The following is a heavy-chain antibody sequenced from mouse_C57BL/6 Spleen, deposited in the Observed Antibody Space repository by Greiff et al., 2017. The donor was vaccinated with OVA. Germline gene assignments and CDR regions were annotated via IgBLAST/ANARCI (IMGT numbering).Heavy chain of an antibody. V-gene: IGHV14-4*01. D-gene: IGHD1-1*01. J-gene: IGHJ4*01. CDR2: IDPENGDT. CDR3: TTSSSRDYAMDY. Sequence: VQLQQSGAELVRPGASVKLSCTASGFNIKDDYMHWVKQRPEQGLEWIGWIDPENGDTEYASKFQGKATITADTSSNTAYLQLSSLTSEDTAVYYCTTSSSRDYAMDYWGQGTSGTVSS. CDR1: GFNIKDDY.